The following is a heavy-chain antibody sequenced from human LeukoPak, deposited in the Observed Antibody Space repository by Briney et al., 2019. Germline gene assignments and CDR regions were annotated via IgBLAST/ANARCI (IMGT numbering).Heavy chain of an antibody. CDR1: GGTFSSYA. J-gene: IGHJ4*02. D-gene: IGHD2-15*01. Sequence: ASVKVSCEASGGTFSSYAISWVRQASGQGLERMGGIIPIFGTANYAQKFQGRVTITADESTSTAYMELSSLRSEDTAVYYCAGRYCSGGSCYSSYFDYWGQGTLVTVSS. CDR2: IIPIFGTA. V-gene: IGHV1-69*13. CDR3: AGRYCSGGSCYSSYFDY.